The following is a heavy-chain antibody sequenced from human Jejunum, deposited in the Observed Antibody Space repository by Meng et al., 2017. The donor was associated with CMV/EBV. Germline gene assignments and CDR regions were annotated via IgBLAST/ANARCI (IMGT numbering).Heavy chain of an antibody. CDR3: ARGRRNEPLFDY. J-gene: IGHJ4*02. CDR1: GDSFSTQT. CDR2: LIAVFDKT. D-gene: IGHD1-14*01. Sequence: QVQLVQAGAGVKKPGASVKVACKSSGDSFSTQTFSWVRQAPGQGLEWMGGLIAVFDKTKAAPRFQDRVTFTADESTSTAYMELSSLTFDGTAVYFCARGRRNEPLFDYWGQGTLVTVSS. V-gene: IGHV1-69*13.